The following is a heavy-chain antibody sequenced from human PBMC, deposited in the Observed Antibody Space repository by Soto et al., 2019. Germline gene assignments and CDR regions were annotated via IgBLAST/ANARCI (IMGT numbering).Heavy chain of an antibody. V-gene: IGHV5-51*01. D-gene: IGHD6-6*01. CDR3: VRQFGSSSSRISYYYYGMDV. J-gene: IGHJ6*02. CDR1: GYSFTSYW. CDR2: IYPGGSDT. Sequence: GESLKISCKGSGYSFTSYWIGWVRQMPGKGLEWMGIIYPGGSDTRYSPSFQGQVTISADKSISTAYLQWSSLKASDTAMYYCVRQFGSSSSRISYYYYGMDVWGQGTTVTVSS.